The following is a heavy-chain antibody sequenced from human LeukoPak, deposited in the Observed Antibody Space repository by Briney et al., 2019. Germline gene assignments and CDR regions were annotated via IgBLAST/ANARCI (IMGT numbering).Heavy chain of an antibody. V-gene: IGHV4-4*07. D-gene: IGHD2-15*01. CDR2: IYTSGST. J-gene: IGHJ3*02. CDR3: ARSGPNCSGGSCYYRRAFDI. Sequence: SETLSLTCTVSGGSISSYYWSWIRQPAGKGLEWIGRIYTSGSTNYNPSLKSRVTMSVDTPKNQFSLKLSSVTAADTAVYYCARSGPNCSGGSCYYRRAFDIWGQGTMVTVSS. CDR1: GGSISSYY.